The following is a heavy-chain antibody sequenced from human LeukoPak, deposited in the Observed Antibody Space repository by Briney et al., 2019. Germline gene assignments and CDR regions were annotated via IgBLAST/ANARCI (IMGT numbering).Heavy chain of an antibody. V-gene: IGHV4-4*07. CDR2: IYTSGST. CDR1: GGSISSYY. D-gene: IGHD4-17*01. CDR3: ARDYGDYSTYYYYYMDV. J-gene: IGHJ6*03. Sequence: SETLSLTCTVSGGSISSYYWSWIRQPAGKGLEWIGRIYTSGSTNYNPSLKSRVTMSVDTSKNQFSLKLSSVTAADTAVYYCARDYGDYSTYYYYYMDVWGKGTTVTISS.